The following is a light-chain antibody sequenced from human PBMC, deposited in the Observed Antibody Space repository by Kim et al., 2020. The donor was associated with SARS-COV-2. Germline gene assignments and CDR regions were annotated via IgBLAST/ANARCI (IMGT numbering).Light chain of an antibody. CDR2: GIS. CDR1: SRDVGGYNY. J-gene: IGLJ2*01. Sequence: GQSVTISCTGTSRDVGGYNYVSWYQQHPDKAPKLMIYGISNRPSGVSIRFSGSKSGNTASLTISGLQAEDEADYYCSSYTSGSTLVFGGGTQLTVL. V-gene: IGLV2-14*03. CDR3: SSYTSGSTLV.